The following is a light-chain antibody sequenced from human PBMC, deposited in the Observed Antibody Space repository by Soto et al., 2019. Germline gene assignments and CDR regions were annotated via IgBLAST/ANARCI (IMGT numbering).Light chain of an antibody. CDR2: GAS. Sequence: IVMTQSPATLSVSAGQRATLSCRASQSVSTNLAWYQQKPGQAPRLLIYGASTRATGIPARFSGSGSGTEFTITISGLQSDDFAVYYCQQYSNWPPWTFGQGTRVDFK. CDR3: QQYSNWPPWT. J-gene: IGKJ1*01. CDR1: QSVSTN. V-gene: IGKV3D-15*01.